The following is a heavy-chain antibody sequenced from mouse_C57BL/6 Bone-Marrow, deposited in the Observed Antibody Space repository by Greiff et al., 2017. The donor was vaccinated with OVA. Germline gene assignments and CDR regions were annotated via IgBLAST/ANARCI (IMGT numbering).Heavy chain of an antibody. CDR3: ARYGSSKNYAMDY. J-gene: IGHJ4*01. CDR1: GYTFTDYY. V-gene: IGHV1-26*01. D-gene: IGHD1-1*01. Sequence: VQLQQSGPELVKPGASVKISCKASGYTFTDYYMNWVKQSHGQSLEWIGDINPNNGGTSYNQKFKGKATLTVDKSSSTAYMELRSLTSEDSAVYYCARYGSSKNYAMDYWGQGTSVTVSS. CDR2: INPNNGGT.